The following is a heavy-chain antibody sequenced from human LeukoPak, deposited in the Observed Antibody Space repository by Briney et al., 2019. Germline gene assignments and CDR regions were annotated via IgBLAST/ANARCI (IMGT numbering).Heavy chain of an antibody. J-gene: IGHJ4*02. D-gene: IGHD3-16*01. CDR1: GYIFTSYY. V-gene: IGHV1-46*03. CDR2: VYPSAGTS. Sequence: RASVKVSCKASGYIFTSYYMHWVRQAPGQGLEWLGVVYPSAGTSDPAQRFRARITLSDDTSTSTAYMELRGLKSEDTAIYFCVREYHGGYFDFWGQGTLVTVSS. CDR3: VREYHGGYFDF.